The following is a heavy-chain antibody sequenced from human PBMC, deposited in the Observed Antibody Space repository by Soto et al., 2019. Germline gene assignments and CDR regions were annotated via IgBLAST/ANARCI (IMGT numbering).Heavy chain of an antibody. D-gene: IGHD3-3*01. CDR2: IWYDGSNK. CDR3: AREALYYDFWSGYYVLGGGMDV. Sequence: QVQLVESGGGVVQPGRSLRLSCAASGFTFSSYGMHWVRQAPGKGLEWVAVIWYDGSNKYYADSVKGRFTISRDNSKNTLYLQMNSLRAEDTAVYYCAREALYYDFWSGYYVLGGGMDVWGQGTTVTVSS. V-gene: IGHV3-33*01. CDR1: GFTFSSYG. J-gene: IGHJ6*02.